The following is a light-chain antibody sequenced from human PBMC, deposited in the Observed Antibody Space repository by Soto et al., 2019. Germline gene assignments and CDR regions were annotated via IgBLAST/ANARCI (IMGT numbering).Light chain of an antibody. J-gene: IGKJ3*01. Sequence: EIVITQSPATLSVSPGEGVTLSCRASQSVDTKLAWYQQKPGQAPSLLIYGASSRATGIPPRFSGSGSGTQFILTITSLQSEDFAVYYCHQYSNWPFTFGQGTKVDIK. V-gene: IGKV3-15*01. CDR2: GAS. CDR1: QSVDTK. CDR3: HQYSNWPFT.